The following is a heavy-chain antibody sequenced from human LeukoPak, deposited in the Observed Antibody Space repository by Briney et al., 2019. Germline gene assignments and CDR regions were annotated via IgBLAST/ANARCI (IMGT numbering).Heavy chain of an antibody. CDR3: TRNNWFDP. CDR1: GGSLSGYY. J-gene: IGHJ5*02. V-gene: IGHV4-34*01. Sequence: SETLSLTCGVFGGSLSGYYWSWIRQPPGKGLEWIGEISHGGSTNYNPSFSGRITISIDMSKNQLSLKLTSVTAADTAVYYCTRNNWFDPWGQGTPVTVSS. CDR2: ISHGGST.